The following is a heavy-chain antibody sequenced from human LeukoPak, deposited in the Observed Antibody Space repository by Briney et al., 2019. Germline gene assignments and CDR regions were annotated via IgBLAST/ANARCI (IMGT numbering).Heavy chain of an antibody. J-gene: IGHJ4*02. CDR2: ISGSGGST. CDR3: AKGGDYYDY. V-gene: IGHV3-23*01. D-gene: IGHD2-15*01. CDR1: GFTFSSYA. Sequence: GGSLRLSCAASGFTFSSYAMSWVRQAPGKGLEWASTISGSGGSTFYADSVKGRFTISRDNSKNTLYLQMDSLRAEDTAVYYCAKGGDYYDYWGQGTLVTVSS.